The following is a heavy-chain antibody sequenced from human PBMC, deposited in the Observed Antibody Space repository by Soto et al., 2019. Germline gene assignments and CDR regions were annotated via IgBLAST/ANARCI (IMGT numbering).Heavy chain of an antibody. CDR2: INAGNGNT. V-gene: IGHV1-3*01. J-gene: IGHJ6*02. CDR1: GYTFTSYA. D-gene: IGHD1-26*01. CDR3: ARWREAISYYYYGMDV. Sequence: GASVKVSCKASGYTFTSYAMHWVRQAPGQRLEWMGWINAGNGNTKYSQKFQGRVTITRDTSASTAYMELSSLRSEDTAVYYCARWREAISYYYYGMDVWGQGTTVTVSS.